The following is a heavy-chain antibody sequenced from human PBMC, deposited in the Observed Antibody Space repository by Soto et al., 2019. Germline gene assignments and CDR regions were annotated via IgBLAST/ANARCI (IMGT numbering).Heavy chain of an antibody. CDR3: ASQDYSSSTHASFLVNGYFDV. V-gene: IGHV4-4*02. Sequence: QMQLQESGPGLVKPSGTLSLTCGVSGGSISSSKWWTWVRQPPGKGPEWIGEIYHSGSTNYNPSLTSRVTISLDKSKNQFSLTLTSVTAADTAVYYCASQDYSSSTHASFLVNGYFDVWGRGILVTVSS. J-gene: IGHJ2*01. CDR1: GGSISSSKW. CDR2: IYHSGST. D-gene: IGHD6-6*01.